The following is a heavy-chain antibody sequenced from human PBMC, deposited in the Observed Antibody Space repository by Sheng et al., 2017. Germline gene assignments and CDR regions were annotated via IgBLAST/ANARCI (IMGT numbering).Heavy chain of an antibody. D-gene: IGHD6-13*01. Sequence: QVQLQQWGAGLLKPSETLSLTCAVYGGSFSGYYWSWIRQPPGKGLEWIGEINHSGSTNYNPSLKSRVTISVDTSKNQFSLKLSSVTAADTAVYYCARRKSPGIAAAGYYYYYYYGMDVVGPRDHGHRLL. CDR1: GGSFSGYY. V-gene: IGHV4-34*01. CDR3: ARRKSPGIAAAGYYYYYYYGMDV. J-gene: IGHJ6*02. CDR2: INHSGST.